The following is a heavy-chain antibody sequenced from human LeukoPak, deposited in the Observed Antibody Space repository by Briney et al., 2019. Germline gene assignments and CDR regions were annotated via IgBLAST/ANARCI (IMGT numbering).Heavy chain of an antibody. CDR3: ARVYPHYDLWDRIDYGMDV. D-gene: IGHD3-3*01. CDR1: GGSFSGYY. V-gene: IGHV4-34*01. J-gene: IGHJ6*02. CDR2: INHSGST. Sequence: SETLSLTCAVYGGSFSGYYWSWIRQPPGKGLEWIGEINHSGSTNYNPSLKSRVTISVDTSKNQFSLKLSSVTAADTAVYYCARVYPHYDLWDRIDYGMDVWGQGTTVTVSS.